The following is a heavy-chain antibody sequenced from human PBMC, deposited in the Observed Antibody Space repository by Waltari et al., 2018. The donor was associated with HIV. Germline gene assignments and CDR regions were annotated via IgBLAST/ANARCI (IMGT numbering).Heavy chain of an antibody. CDR3: ARYYGDYYFDY. D-gene: IGHD4-17*01. V-gene: IGHV3-23*01. J-gene: IGHJ4*02. CDR2: SRGSGGST. CDR1: GFTFSSYA. Sequence: EVQLLESGGGLVQPGGSLRLSCAASGFTFSSYAMSWVRQAPGKGREWGSASRGSGGSTYYADSVKGRFTISRDNSKNTLYLQMNSLRAEDTAVYYCARYYGDYYFDYWGQGTLVTVSS.